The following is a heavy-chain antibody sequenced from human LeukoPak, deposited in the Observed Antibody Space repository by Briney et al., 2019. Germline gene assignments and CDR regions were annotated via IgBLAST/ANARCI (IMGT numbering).Heavy chain of an antibody. CDR3: ARMLGIAAARSAFDI. CDR1: GFTFSSYG. CDR2: IWYDGSNK. Sequence: GGSLRLSCAASGFTFSSYGMHWVRQAPGKGLEWVAVIWYDGSNKYYADSVKGRFTISRDNSKNTLYLQMNSLRAEDTAVYYCARMLGIAAARSAFDIWGQGTMVTVSS. V-gene: IGHV3-33*01. D-gene: IGHD6-13*01. J-gene: IGHJ3*02.